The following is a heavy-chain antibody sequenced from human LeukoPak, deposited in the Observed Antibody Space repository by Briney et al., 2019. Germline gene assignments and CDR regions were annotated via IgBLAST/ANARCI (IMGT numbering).Heavy chain of an antibody. J-gene: IGHJ5*02. D-gene: IGHD2-2*01. CDR2: IKQDGSEK. V-gene: IGHV3-7*01. Sequence: GGCLRLSCAASGFTFCIYWMSGVPDAPGKGLEWGANIKQDGSEKYYVDSVKGRFTISRDNAKNSLYLQMNSLRAEDTDVYYCARDDCSSISCYHNWFDPWGQGTLVTVSS. CDR1: GFTFCIYW. CDR3: ARDDCSSISCYHNWFDP.